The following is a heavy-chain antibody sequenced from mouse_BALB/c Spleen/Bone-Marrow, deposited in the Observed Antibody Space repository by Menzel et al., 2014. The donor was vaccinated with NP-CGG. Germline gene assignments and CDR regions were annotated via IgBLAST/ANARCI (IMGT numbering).Heavy chain of an antibody. Sequence: EVNLVESGGGLVKPGGSLKLSCAASGFNFSSYGMSWVRQTPEKRLEWVASISGGGSYTYFPDSVKGRITISRDNAKNNLCLQMSSLRSEDTALYYCARHDYDWFAYWGQGTLVTVSA. V-gene: IGHV5-9-2*01. CDR2: ISGGGSYT. D-gene: IGHD2-4*01. J-gene: IGHJ3*01. CDR1: GFNFSSYG. CDR3: ARHDYDWFAY.